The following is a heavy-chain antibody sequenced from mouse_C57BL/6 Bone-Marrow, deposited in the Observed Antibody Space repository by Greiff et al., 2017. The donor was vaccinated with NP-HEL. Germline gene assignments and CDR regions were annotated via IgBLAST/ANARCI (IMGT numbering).Heavy chain of an antibody. V-gene: IGHV1-64*01. D-gene: IGHD2-4*01. CDR2: IHPNSGST. CDR3: ARGYYDYDSPWFAY. Sequence: VQLQQPGAELVKPGASVKLSCKASGYTFTSYWMHWVKQRPGQGLEWIGMIHPNSGSTNYNEKFKSKATLTVDKSSSTAYMQLSSLTAEDSAVYYCARGYYDYDSPWFAYWGQGTLVTVSA. CDR1: GYTFTSYW. J-gene: IGHJ3*01.